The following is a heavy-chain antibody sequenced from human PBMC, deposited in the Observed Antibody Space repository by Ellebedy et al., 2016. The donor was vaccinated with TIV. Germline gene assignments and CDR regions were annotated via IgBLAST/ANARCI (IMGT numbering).Heavy chain of an antibody. Sequence: MPSEILSLTCSVSGGSLSSTRSYWAWIRQPPGKGLEYIGSVYYSGSPYYSPSFKSRVTLSADTSKNQFSLNLRTATAADTAVYYCARTDPWQPIDDWGQGILVSVSS. CDR3: ARTDPWQPIDD. CDR2: VYYSGSP. V-gene: IGHV4-39*01. J-gene: IGHJ4*02. D-gene: IGHD2-21*02. CDR1: GGSLSSTRSY.